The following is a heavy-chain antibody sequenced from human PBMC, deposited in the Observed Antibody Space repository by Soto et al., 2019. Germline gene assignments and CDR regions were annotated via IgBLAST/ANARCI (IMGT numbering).Heavy chain of an antibody. CDR1: GGSISNSSYL. V-gene: IGHV4-39*01. J-gene: IGHJ4*02. Sequence: QLQLQESGPRLVKPSETLSLSCTVSGGSISNSSYLWGWIRQPPGKGLQWIGSVSYSGSTYYNPSLKSRVTISADTSTTQSSLRLSSVTAADTAVYYCSRIAVSGPITGFDYWGRGALVTVSS. CDR3: SRIAVSGPITGFDY. D-gene: IGHD6-19*01. CDR2: VSYSGST.